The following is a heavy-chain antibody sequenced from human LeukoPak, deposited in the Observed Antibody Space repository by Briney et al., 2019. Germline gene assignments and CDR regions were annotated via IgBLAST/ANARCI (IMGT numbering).Heavy chain of an antibody. CDR1: GGSISSYY. D-gene: IGHD3-3*01. J-gene: IGHJ4*02. Sequence: SETLSLTCTVSGGSISSYYWSWIRQPAGKGLEWIGRIYASGSTNYNPSLKSRVTISVDTSKNQFSLKLSSVTAADTAVYYCARGRGGGGVVILDYWGQGTLVTVSS. V-gene: IGHV4-4*07. CDR3: ARGRGGGGVVILDY. CDR2: IYASGST.